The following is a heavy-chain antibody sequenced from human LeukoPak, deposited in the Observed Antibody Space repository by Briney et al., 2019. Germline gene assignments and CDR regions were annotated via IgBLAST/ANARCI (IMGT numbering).Heavy chain of an antibody. J-gene: IGHJ4*02. CDR2: ISWNSGSI. CDR3: AVHGSSSWYRYFDY. D-gene: IGHD6-13*01. Sequence: PGGSLRLSCAASGFTFDDYAMHWVRQAPGKGLEWVSGISWNSGSIGFADSVKGRFTISRDNAKNSLYLQMNSLRAEDTAVYYCAVHGSSSWYRYFDYWGQGTLVTVSS. V-gene: IGHV3-9*01. CDR1: GFTFDDYA.